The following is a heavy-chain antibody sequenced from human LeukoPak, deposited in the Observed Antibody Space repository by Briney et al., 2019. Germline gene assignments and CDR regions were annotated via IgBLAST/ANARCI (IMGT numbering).Heavy chain of an antibody. V-gene: IGHV4-38-2*01. J-gene: IGHJ4*02. CDR2: IYHSGST. CDR3: ARTSIAGATDY. Sequence: SETLSLTCAVSGYSISSGYYWGWIRQPPGKGLEWIGSIYHSGSTYYNPSLKSRVTISVDTSKNQFSLKLSSVTAADTAVYYCARTSIAGATDYRGQGTLVTVSS. D-gene: IGHD1-26*01. CDR1: GYSISSGYY.